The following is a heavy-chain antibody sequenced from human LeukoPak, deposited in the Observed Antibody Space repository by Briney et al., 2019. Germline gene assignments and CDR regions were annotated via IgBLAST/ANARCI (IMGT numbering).Heavy chain of an antibody. CDR3: ARRKTYYYDSSGYVAPFDY. V-gene: IGHV4-34*01. CDR1: GGSISSYY. J-gene: IGHJ4*02. D-gene: IGHD3-22*01. CDR2: INHSGST. Sequence: SETLSLTCTVSGGSISSYYWSWIRQPPGKGLEWIGEINHSGSTNYNPSLKSRVTISVDTSKNQFSLKLSSVTAADTAVYYCARRKTYYYDSSGYVAPFDYWGQGTLVTVSS.